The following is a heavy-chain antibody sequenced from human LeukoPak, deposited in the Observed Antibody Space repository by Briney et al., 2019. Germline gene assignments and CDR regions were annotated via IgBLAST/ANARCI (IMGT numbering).Heavy chain of an antibody. D-gene: IGHD3-22*01. CDR1: GFSFSSYG. CDR2: ISYDGSNK. CDR3: AKDLGSSGYYVDY. V-gene: IGHV3-30*18. J-gene: IGHJ4*02. Sequence: GGSVRLSCAASGFSFSSYGMHWVRQAPGKGLEWVAVISYDGSNKYYADSVKGRFTISRDNSKNTLYLQMNSLRAEDTAVYYCAKDLGSSGYYVDYWGQGTLVTVSS.